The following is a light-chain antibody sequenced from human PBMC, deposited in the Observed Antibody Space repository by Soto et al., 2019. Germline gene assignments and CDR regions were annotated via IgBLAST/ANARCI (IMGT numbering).Light chain of an antibody. CDR3: CSYAGSRHYV. V-gene: IGLV2-23*01. CDR2: EGT. Sequence: QPVLTQPASVSGSPGQSITISCTGTSSDVGSYNLVSWYQQRPGKAPKFMIYEGTKRPSGVSNRFSGSKSGNTASLTISGLQAEDEADYYCCSYAGSRHYVFGTGTKVTVL. J-gene: IGLJ1*01. CDR1: SSDVGSYNL.